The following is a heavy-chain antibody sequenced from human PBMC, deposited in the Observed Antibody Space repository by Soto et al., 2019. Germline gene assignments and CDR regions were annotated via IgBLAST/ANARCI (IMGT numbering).Heavy chain of an antibody. CDR3: VKDRVPDRRWNFGY. J-gene: IGHJ4*02. CDR2: IYGDGSRA. Sequence: GRSLRLSCAASGFFFSTYTMNWVRQAPGKGLEWVSGIYGDGSRAFYADSMKGRVTISRDNSKSTVYLQMNSLRAEDTAVYFCVKDRVPDRRWNFGYWGQGTLVTVSS. V-gene: IGHV3-23*01. CDR1: GFFFSTYT. D-gene: IGHD1-1*01.